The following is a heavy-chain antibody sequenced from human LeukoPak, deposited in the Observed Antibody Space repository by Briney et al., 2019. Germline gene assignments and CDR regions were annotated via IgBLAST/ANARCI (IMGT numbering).Heavy chain of an antibody. CDR1: GYTFTSYD. Sequence: ASVKVSCKASGYTFTSYDINSVRQATGQRLEGMGGMNPNRGNKDYPHKFQGRATLTRNTPIDTAYMELSSLRSDDTAVYYCARGLRLPTRARYYYYYMDVWGKGTTVTVSS. CDR2: MNPNRGNK. J-gene: IGHJ6*03. V-gene: IGHV1-8*03. CDR3: ARGLRLPTRARYYYYYMDV.